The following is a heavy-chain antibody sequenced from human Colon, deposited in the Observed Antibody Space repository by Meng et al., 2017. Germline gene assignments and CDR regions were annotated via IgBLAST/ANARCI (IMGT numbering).Heavy chain of an antibody. Sequence: VTLVQSGGCVVQPGTSLRLFCSASGFNFRELGLHWVRQAPGKGLEWVAAVTYDGKKQYYADSVKGRFIISRDNSDNTLYLQMGSLKPEDTAIYYCAKEWSSSYAYYDAWGQGTLVTVSS. J-gene: IGHJ5*01. V-gene: IGHV3-30*04. D-gene: IGHD3-16*01. CDR1: GFNFRELG. CDR2: VTYDGKKQ. CDR3: AKEWSSSYAYYDA.